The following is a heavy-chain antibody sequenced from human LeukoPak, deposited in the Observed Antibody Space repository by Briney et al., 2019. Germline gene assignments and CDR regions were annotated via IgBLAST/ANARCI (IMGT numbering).Heavy chain of an antibody. CDR1: GFTFSSYG. D-gene: IGHD6-13*01. J-gene: IGHJ4*02. Sequence: GGSLRLSCAASGFTFSSYGMHWVRQAPGKGLEWVAVIWYDGSNKYYADSVKGRFTISRDNSKNTLYLQMNSLRAEDTAVYYCAKIGPIAAFDGWWGQGTLVTVSS. V-gene: IGHV3-33*06. CDR2: IWYDGSNK. CDR3: AKIGPIAAFDGW.